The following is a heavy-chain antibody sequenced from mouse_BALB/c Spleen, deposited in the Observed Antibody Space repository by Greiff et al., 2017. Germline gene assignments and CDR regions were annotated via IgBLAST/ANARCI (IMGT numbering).Heavy chain of an antibody. D-gene: IGHD2-4*01. CDR3: ARLLYYDYDGYAMDY. V-gene: IGHV14-3*02. CDR2: IDPANGNT. Sequence: EVKLQQSGAELVKPGASVKLSCTASGFNIKDTYMHWVKQRPEQGLEWIGRIDPANGNTKYDPKFQGKATITADTSSNTAYLQLSSLTSEDTAVYYCARLLYYDYDGYAMDYWGQGTSVTVSS. CDR1: GFNIKDTY. J-gene: IGHJ4*01.